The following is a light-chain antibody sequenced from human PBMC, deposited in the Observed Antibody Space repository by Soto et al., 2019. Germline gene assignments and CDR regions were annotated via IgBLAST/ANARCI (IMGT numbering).Light chain of an antibody. CDR1: SSNIGAGYD. V-gene: IGLV1-40*01. Sequence: QPVLTQPPSVSGAPGQRVTISCTGSSSNIGAGYDVHWYQQLPGSAPKLLIYGNNNRPSGVPDRFSGSESGTSASLAITGLQAEDEADYYCQSYDSSLSGVVFGGGTKLTVL. J-gene: IGLJ2*01. CDR2: GNN. CDR3: QSYDSSLSGVV.